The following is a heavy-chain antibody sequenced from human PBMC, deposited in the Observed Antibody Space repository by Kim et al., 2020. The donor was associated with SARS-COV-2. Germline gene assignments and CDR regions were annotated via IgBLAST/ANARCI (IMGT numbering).Heavy chain of an antibody. CDR2: FDPEDGET. D-gene: IGHD4-17*01. V-gene: IGHV1-24*01. CDR1: GYTLTELS. J-gene: IGHJ5*02. Sequence: ASVKVSCKVSGYTLTELSMHWGRQAPGKGLEWMGGFDPEDGETIDAQKFQGRVTMTEDTSTDTAYMELSSLRSEDTAVYYCATSTTVTTSGWFDPWGQGTLVTVYS. CDR3: ATSTTVTTSGWFDP.